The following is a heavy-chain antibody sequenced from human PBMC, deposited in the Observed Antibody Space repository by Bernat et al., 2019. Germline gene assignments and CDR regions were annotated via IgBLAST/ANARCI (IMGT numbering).Heavy chain of an antibody. CDR3: SRVRATVTSGWFDP. D-gene: IGHD4-17*01. V-gene: IGHV3-66*01. CDR1: GFTVSSNY. CDR2: IYSGGST. J-gene: IGHJ5*02. Sequence: EVQLVESGGGLVQPGGSLRLSCAASGFTVSSNYMSWVRQAPGKGLEWVSVIYSGGSTYYADSVKGRFTISRANTKNTLYLQMSRLRAEDTAVYYCSRVRATVTSGWFDPWGQGTLVTVSS.